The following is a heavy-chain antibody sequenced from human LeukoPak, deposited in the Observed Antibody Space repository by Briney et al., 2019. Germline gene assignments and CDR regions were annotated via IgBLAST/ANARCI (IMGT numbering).Heavy chain of an antibody. V-gene: IGHV1-2*02. CDR3: ARDSAIVGALFDY. D-gene: IGHD1-26*01. CDR1: GYTFTGYY. CDR2: INPNSGGT. Sequence: ASVKVSCKASGYTFTGYYMHWVRQAPGQGLEWMGWINPNSGGTNYAQKFQGRVNMTRDTSISTAYMELSRLRSDDTAVYYCARDSAIVGALFDYWGQGTLVTVSS. J-gene: IGHJ4*02.